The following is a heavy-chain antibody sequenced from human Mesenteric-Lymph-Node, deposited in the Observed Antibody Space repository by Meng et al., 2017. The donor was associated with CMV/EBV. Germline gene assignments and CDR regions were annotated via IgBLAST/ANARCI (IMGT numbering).Heavy chain of an antibody. CDR1: SVSSNSYY. V-gene: IGHV4-61*01. CDR2: IYFSGT. Sequence: SVSSNSYYWNWIRQSQGKGLEWIGYIYFSGTNYNPSLKSRVTISIDRSKNQFSLKMRSVTAADTAVYYCARDEYCASTSCSNWFDPWGQGTLVTVSS. D-gene: IGHD2-2*01. J-gene: IGHJ5*02. CDR3: ARDEYCASTSCSNWFDP.